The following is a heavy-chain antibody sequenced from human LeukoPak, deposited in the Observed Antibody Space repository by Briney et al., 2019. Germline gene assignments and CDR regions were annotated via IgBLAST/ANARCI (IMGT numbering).Heavy chain of an antibody. CDR1: GYTFTNYY. V-gene: IGHV1-46*01. Sequence: ASVKLSCKASGYTFTNYYIHWVRQAPGQGLEWMGLINPGGDNTNYAQNFQGRVTMTRDTSASTVYMELSSLRSEDTAIYYCARIRDGYNDAYDIWGQGTVVTVPS. CDR2: INPGGDNT. D-gene: IGHD5-24*01. J-gene: IGHJ3*02. CDR3: ARIRDGYNDAYDI.